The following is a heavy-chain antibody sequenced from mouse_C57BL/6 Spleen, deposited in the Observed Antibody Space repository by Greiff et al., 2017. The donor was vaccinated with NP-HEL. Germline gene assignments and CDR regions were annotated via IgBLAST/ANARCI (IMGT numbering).Heavy chain of an antibody. D-gene: IGHD1-1*01. CDR1: GYTFTGYW. V-gene: IGHV1-9*01. CDR3: SRAGDYYGSSGYVDV. CDR2: ILPGSGST. J-gene: IGHJ1*03. Sequence: QVQLQQSGAELMKPGASVKLSCKATGYTFTGYWIKWVKQRPGHGLEWIGEILPGSGSTNYNEKFKGKATFTADTSSNTAYMQLSSLTTDDSAIYDCSRAGDYYGSSGYVDVWGTGTTVTVSS.